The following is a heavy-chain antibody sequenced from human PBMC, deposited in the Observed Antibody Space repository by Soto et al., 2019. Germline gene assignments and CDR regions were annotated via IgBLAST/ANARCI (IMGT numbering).Heavy chain of an antibody. J-gene: IGHJ4*02. CDR2: ISYDGSNK. CDR3: ARVTENCSGGSCYPILFDY. D-gene: IGHD2-15*01. V-gene: IGHV3-30-3*01. CDR1: GFTFSSYA. Sequence: LRLSCAASGFTFSSYAMDWVRQAQGKGLEWVAVISYDGSNKYYADSVKGRFTISRDNSKNTLYLQMNSLRAEDTAVYYCARVTENCSGGSCYPILFDYWGQGTLVTVSS.